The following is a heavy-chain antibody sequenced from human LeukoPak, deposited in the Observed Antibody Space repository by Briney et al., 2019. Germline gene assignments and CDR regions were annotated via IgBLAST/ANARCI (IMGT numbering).Heavy chain of an antibody. CDR1: GGSMNDYY. V-gene: IGHV4-59*12. D-gene: IGHD3-16*01. Sequence: SETLSLTCTVSGGSMNDYYWSWFRQPPGKGLEWIGYIYYSGGTNSNPSLKSRVTMSVDTSKNQFSLKVRSVTAADTSVYYCARDGGGIFDYWGQGTLVTVSS. CDR3: ARDGGGIFDY. J-gene: IGHJ4*02. CDR2: IYYSGGT.